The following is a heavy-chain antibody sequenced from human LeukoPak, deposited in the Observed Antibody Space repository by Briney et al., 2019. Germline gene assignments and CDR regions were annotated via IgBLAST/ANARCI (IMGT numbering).Heavy chain of an antibody. J-gene: IGHJ4*02. CDR1: GFTFSSYG. Sequence: GRSPRLSCAASGFTFSSYGMHWVRQAPGKGLEWVAVIWYDGSNTYYADSVKGRFTISRDNSKDTLFLQLNSLRAEDTAVYYCASQGPEGTSGWYWGQGTLVTVSS. D-gene: IGHD6-19*01. CDR3: ASQGPEGTSGWY. V-gene: IGHV3-33*01. CDR2: IWYDGSNT.